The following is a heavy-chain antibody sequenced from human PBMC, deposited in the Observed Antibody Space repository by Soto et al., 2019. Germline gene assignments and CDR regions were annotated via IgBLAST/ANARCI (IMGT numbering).Heavy chain of an antibody. CDR2: INPSGGST. V-gene: IGHV1-46*01. Sequence: ASVKVSCKASVYTFTSYHMNWVRQAPGQGLEWMGIINPSGGSTSYAQKFQGRVTMTRDTSTSTVYMELSSLRSEDTAVYYCAREDCTNGVCVYRPDAFDIWGQGTMVTVSS. J-gene: IGHJ3*02. CDR3: AREDCTNGVCVYRPDAFDI. D-gene: IGHD2-8*01. CDR1: VYTFTSYH.